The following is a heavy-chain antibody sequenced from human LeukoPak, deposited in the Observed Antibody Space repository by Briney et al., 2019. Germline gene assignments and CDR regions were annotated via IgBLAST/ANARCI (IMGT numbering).Heavy chain of an antibody. D-gene: IGHD3-22*01. Sequence: PSETLSLTCTVSGYSISSGYYWGWIRQPPGKGLEWIGSGSTYYNPSLKSRVTISVDTSKNQFSLKLSSVAAADTAVYYCARVEGYYDSSGLDWYFDLWGRGTLVTVSS. CDR2: SGST. CDR3: ARVEGYYDSSGLDWYFDL. J-gene: IGHJ2*01. V-gene: IGHV4-38-2*02. CDR1: GYSISSGYY.